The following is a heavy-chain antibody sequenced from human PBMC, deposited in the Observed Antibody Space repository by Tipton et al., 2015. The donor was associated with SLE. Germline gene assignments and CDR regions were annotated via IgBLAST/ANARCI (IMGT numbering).Heavy chain of an antibody. D-gene: IGHD3-3*01. V-gene: IGHV4-61*02. J-gene: IGHJ5*02. Sequence: TLSLTCTVSGGSISSGTYYWSWIRQPAGKGLEWIGRIYTSGSTNYNPSLKSRVTISVDTSKNQFSLKLSSVTAADTAVYYCARDQYYDFWSGFFDPWGQGTLVTVSS. CDR1: GGSISSGTYY. CDR3: ARDQYYDFWSGFFDP. CDR2: IYTSGST.